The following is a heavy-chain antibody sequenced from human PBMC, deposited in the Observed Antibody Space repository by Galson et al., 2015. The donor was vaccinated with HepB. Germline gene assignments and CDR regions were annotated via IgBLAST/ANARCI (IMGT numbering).Heavy chain of an antibody. Sequence: SLRLSCAASGFIFSNYWMHWVRQAPGKGLVWVSRIDMDGTNTDYADSVKGRFTISRNNANNIVFLEINSLRVEDTAVYYCARGGVPFTAWGRGTLVTVSS. CDR3: ARGGVPFTA. V-gene: IGHV3-74*01. CDR1: GFIFSNYW. J-gene: IGHJ5*02. CDR2: IDMDGTNT. D-gene: IGHD1-26*01.